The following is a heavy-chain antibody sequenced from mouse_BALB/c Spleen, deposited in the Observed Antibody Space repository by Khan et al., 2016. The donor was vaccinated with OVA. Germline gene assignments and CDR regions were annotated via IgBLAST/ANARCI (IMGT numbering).Heavy chain of an antibody. J-gene: IGHJ3*01. D-gene: IGHD2-4*01. CDR3: ARNYDYDEGLAY. CDR2: IWSGGSS. Sequence: VQLQESGPGLVQPSQSLSITCTASGFSLTTYGVHWVRQSPGKGLEWLGVIWSGGSSDYNAAFISRLIISKDNSKSNVLFKMKSLQANDAAIYYCARNYDYDEGLAYWGQGTLVTVSA. V-gene: IGHV2-2*02. CDR1: GFSLTTYG.